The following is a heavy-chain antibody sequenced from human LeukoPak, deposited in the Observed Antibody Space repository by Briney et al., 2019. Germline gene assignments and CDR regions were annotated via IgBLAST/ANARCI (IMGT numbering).Heavy chain of an antibody. V-gene: IGHV4-59*01. CDR1: GGSISSYY. D-gene: IGHD3-16*01. CDR2: IYYSGST. J-gene: IGHJ4*02. Sequence: SETLSLTCTVSGGSISSYYWSRIRQPPGKGLEWIGYIYYSGSTNYNPSLKSRVTISVDTSKNQFSLKLSSVTAADTAVYYCARGGTYALVWGQGTLVTVSS. CDR3: ARGGTYALV.